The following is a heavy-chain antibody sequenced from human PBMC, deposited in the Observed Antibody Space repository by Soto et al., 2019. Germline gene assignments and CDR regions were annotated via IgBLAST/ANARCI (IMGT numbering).Heavy chain of an antibody. CDR1: AFSLSTSGVG. CDR3: ARLVAAGITYYFDS. V-gene: IGHV2-5*02. D-gene: IGHD2-21*01. CDR2: IYWDDDK. Sequence: QITLKESGPTLVKPTQTLTLTCTFSAFSLSTSGVGVGWIRQPPGKTMEWLTFIYWDDDKRYSQSLKSRLTITKETSKNQVVLTMTNLDTVDTATYYCARLVAAGITYYFDSWCQGTLVTVSS. J-gene: IGHJ4*02.